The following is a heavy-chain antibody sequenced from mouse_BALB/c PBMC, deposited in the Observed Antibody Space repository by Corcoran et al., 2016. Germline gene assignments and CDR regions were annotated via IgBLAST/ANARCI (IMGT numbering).Heavy chain of an antibody. Sequence: EVQLQQSGAELVKPGASVKLSCTASGFNIKDTYMHWVKQRPEKGLEWIGRIDPANGNTKYDPKFQGKATITADTSSNTAYLQLSSLTSEDTAVYYCAREGVSYGNYESWFAYWGQGTLVTVSA. CDR1: GFNIKDTY. CDR2: IDPANGNT. J-gene: IGHJ3*01. CDR3: AREGVSYGNYESWFAY. V-gene: IGHV14-3*02. D-gene: IGHD2-1*01.